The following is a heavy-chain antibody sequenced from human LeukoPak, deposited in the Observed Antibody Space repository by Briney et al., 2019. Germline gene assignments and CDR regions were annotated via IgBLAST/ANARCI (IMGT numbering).Heavy chain of an antibody. CDR1: GYTFTGYY. V-gene: IGHV1-2*02. CDR3: AIYGDQRNDDNWFDP. CDR2: INPNSGGT. D-gene: IGHD4-17*01. Sequence: ASVKVSCKASGYTFTGYYTHWVRQAPGQGLEWMGWINPNSGGTNYAQKFQGRVTMTRDTSISTAYMELSRLRSDDTAVYYWAIYGDQRNDDNWFDPWGQGTLVTVSS. J-gene: IGHJ5*02.